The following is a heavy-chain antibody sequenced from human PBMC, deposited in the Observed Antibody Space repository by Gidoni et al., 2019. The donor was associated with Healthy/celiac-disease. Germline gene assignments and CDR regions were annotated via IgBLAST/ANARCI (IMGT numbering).Heavy chain of an antibody. CDR1: GFTLSSYE. J-gene: IGHJ3*02. V-gene: IGHV3-48*03. CDR3: ARAYSSSWEGSAFDI. D-gene: IGHD6-13*01. CDR2: VSSSGSTI. Sequence: EVQLVESGGGWVQPGGSLSLSCAASGFTLSSYELNWVRQAPGKGLEWVSYVSSSGSTIYYADSVKGRFTISRDNAKNSLYLQMNSLRAEDTAVYYCARAYSSSWEGSAFDIWGQGTMVTVSS.